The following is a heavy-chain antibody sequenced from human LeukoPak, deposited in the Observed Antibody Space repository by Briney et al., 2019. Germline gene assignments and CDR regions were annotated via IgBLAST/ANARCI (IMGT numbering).Heavy chain of an antibody. D-gene: IGHD2-21*01. CDR3: SRLGRPEHTDFFGRAPFDY. V-gene: IGHV5-51*01. J-gene: IGHJ4*02. CDR1: GYRFTSYW. Sequence: GESLKISCKGSGYRFTSYWIGWVRQMPGKGLEWMGIIYPGDSATKYSPSFQGQVTISADKSITTAYLQWSSLKASDTAMYYCSRLGRPEHTDFFGRAPFDYWGQGTLVXVSS. CDR2: IYPGDSAT.